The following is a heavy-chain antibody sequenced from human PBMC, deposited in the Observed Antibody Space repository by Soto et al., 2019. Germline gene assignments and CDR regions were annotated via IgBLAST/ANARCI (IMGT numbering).Heavy chain of an antibody. CDR2: IIPISNTA. D-gene: IGHD3-22*01. V-gene: IGHV1-69*01. CDR3: ARGDSSGYYEYYFDS. Sequence: QVQLVQSGAEVNKPGSSGTVSCKASGGTFSSSALSWVRQAPGQGLEWMGGIIPISNTANYAQKFQGRVTITADESTSTAYMELRSLRSGYTAVYYCARGDSSGYYEYYFDSWGQGTLVTVSA. J-gene: IGHJ4*02. CDR1: GGTFSSSA.